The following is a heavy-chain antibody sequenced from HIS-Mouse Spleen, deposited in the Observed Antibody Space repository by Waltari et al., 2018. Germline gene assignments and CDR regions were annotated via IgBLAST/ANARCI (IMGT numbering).Heavy chain of an antibody. J-gene: IGHJ4*02. D-gene: IGHD6-13*01. CDR3: AREGSSWYFDY. V-gene: IGHV1-8*02. CDR1: GSTFPSSA. Sequence: QVQPAQSGAAVMVPEASVTDPCTAAGSTFPSSAFHCVGQATGQGLEWMGWMNPNSGNTGYAQKFQGRVTMTRNTSISTAYMELSSLRSEDTAVYYCAREGSSWYFDYWGQGTLVTVSS. CDR2: MNPNSGNT.